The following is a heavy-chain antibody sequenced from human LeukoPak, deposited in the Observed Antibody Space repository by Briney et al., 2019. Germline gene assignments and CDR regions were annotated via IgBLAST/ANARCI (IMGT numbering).Heavy chain of an antibody. D-gene: IGHD3-22*01. J-gene: IGHJ2*01. CDR2: ISAYNGNT. CDR1: GYSFTSYY. V-gene: IGHV1-18*04. Sequence: ASVKVSCKTSGYSFTSYYIHWVRQAPGQGLEWMGWISAYNGNTNYAQKLQGRVTMTTDTSTSTAYMELRSLRSDDTAVYYCARARTEYYYDSSGWYFDLWGRGTLVTVSS. CDR3: ARARTEYYYDSSGWYFDL.